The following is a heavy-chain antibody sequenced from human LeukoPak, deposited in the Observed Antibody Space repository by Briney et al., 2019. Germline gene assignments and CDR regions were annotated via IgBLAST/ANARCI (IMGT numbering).Heavy chain of an antibody. CDR3: ARDRDTSGQSGAFDI. Sequence: PSETLSLNCTVSGGSISSHYWSWFRQPPGKGLEWIGYLYHSGYTDYNPSLKSRVTMSVDTSKNQFSLDLRSVTAADTAIYYCARDRDTSGQSGAFDIWGQGTVVTVSS. V-gene: IGHV4-59*11. J-gene: IGHJ3*02. D-gene: IGHD6-19*01. CDR1: GGSISSHY. CDR2: LYHSGYT.